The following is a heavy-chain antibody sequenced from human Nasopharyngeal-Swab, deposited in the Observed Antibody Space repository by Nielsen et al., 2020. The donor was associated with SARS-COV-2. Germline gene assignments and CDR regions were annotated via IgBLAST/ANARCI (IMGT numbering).Heavy chain of an antibody. J-gene: IGHJ4*02. V-gene: IGHV1-69*06. CDR1: GGTFSSYA. Sequence: LVKVSCKASGGTFSSYAISWVRQAPGQGLEWMGGIIPIFGTANYAQKFQGRVTITADKSTSTAYMELSSLRSEDTAVYYCARDLSWSGSYRHLGYWGQGTLVTVSS. D-gene: IGHD1-26*01. CDR2: IIPIFGTA. CDR3: ARDLSWSGSYRHLGY.